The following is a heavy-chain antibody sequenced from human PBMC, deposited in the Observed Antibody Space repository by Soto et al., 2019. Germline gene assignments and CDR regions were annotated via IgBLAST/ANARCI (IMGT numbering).Heavy chain of an antibody. D-gene: IGHD2-21*02. J-gene: IGHJ6*02. V-gene: IGHV4-59*01. CDR2: IYYSGST. Sequence: SETLSLTCTVSGGSISSYYWSWIRQPPGKGLERIGYIYYSGSTNYNPSLKSRVTISVDTSKNQFSLKLSSVTAADTAVYYCARDLWGYCGTDCYPLDVWGQGTTVTVSS. CDR3: ARDLWGYCGTDCYPLDV. CDR1: GGSISSYY.